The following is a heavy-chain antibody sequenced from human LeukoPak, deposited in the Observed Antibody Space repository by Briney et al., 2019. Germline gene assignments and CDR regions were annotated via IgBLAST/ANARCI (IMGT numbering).Heavy chain of an antibody. CDR2: IYSGGST. J-gene: IGHJ4*02. Sequence: GGSLRLSCAASGFTVSSNYMSWVRQAPGKGLEWVSVIYSGGSTYYADSVKGRFTVSRDNSKNTLYLQMNSLRAEDTVVYYCAKDLGYGGNPPVYFDYWGQGTLVTVSS. CDR1: GFTVSSNY. V-gene: IGHV3-53*01. D-gene: IGHD4-23*01. CDR3: AKDLGYGGNPPVYFDY.